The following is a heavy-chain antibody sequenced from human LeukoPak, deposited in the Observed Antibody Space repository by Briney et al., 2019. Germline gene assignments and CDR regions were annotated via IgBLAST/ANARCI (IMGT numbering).Heavy chain of an antibody. J-gene: IGHJ6*03. D-gene: IGHD3-10*01. CDR1: GYTFTSYG. V-gene: IGHV1-69*13. CDR2: IIPIFGTA. Sequence: SVKVSCKASGYTFTSYGISWVRQAPGQGLEWMGGIIPIFGTANYAQKFQGRVTITADESTSTAYMELSSLRSEDTAVYYCARDGLGHYYGSGSYYNYYYYYYYMDVWGKGTTVTVSS. CDR3: ARDGLGHYYGSGSYYNYYYYYYYMDV.